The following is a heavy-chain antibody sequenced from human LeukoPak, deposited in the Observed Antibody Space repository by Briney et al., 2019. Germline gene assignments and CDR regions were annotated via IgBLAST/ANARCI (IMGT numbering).Heavy chain of an antibody. CDR1: GFTFSSYS. J-gene: IGHJ5*02. Sequence: PGGSLRLSCAASGFTFSSYSMNWVRQAPGKGLEWVSYISSSSSTIYYADSVKGQFTISRDNAKNSLYLQMNSLRAEDTAVYYCARGKSGSSGWYRGGYNWFDPWGQGTLVTVSP. D-gene: IGHD6-19*01. V-gene: IGHV3-48*01. CDR3: ARGKSGSSGWYRGGYNWFDP. CDR2: ISSSSSTI.